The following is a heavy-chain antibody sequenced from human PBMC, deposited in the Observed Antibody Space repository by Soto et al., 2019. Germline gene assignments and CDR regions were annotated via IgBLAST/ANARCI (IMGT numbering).Heavy chain of an antibody. CDR1: GFTFSSYW. Sequence: PGGSLRLSCAASGFTFSSYWMSWVRQAPGKGLEWVANIKQDGSQKWYVDSVKGRFTISRDNARNSLYLQMNSLRVEDTAMYYCASSRDDFWSGYYNAFDIWGQGTMVTVSS. CDR3: ASSRDDFWSGYYNAFDI. D-gene: IGHD3-3*01. CDR2: IKQDGSQK. J-gene: IGHJ3*02. V-gene: IGHV3-7*02.